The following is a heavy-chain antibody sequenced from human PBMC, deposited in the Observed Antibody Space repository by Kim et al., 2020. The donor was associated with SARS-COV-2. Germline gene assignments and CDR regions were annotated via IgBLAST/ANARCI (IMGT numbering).Heavy chain of an antibody. J-gene: IGHJ4*02. D-gene: IGHD3-16*02. CDR3: ARPSYVWGSYRYSYFDY. CDR2: INHSGST. Sequence: SETLSLTCAVYGGSFSGYYWSWIRQPPGKGLEWIGEINHSGSTNYNPSLKSRVTISVDTSKTQFSLMLSSVTAADTAVYYCARPSYVWGSYRYSYFDYWGQGTLGTGSS. V-gene: IGHV4-34*01. CDR1: GGSFSGYY.